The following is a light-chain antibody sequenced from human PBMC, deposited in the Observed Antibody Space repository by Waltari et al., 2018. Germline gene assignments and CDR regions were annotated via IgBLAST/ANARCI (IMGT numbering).Light chain of an antibody. CDR3: QQYYTTPRT. V-gene: IGKV4-1*01. Sequence: DIVMTQSPDSLAVSLGGRATINCNSSQSVLYSSNNNNYLAWYRQKPGQPPKLLFYWASTRASGVPDRFSGSGSGTDFTLTISSLQAEDVAVYYCQQYYTTPRTFGQGTTVEIK. CDR2: WAS. CDR1: QSVLYSSNNNNY. J-gene: IGKJ1*01.